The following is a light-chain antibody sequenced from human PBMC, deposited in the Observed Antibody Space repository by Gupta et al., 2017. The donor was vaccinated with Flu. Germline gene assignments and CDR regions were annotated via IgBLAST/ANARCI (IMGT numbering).Light chain of an antibody. Sequence: SYVLPQPPSVSVAPRQTAKITCGGDNLRRKSVHWYQQKPGQAPVLIGYDDSDRPSGIPERFSGSTSGNTDTLTHSKVEAGDEAEEDGQVWHIGGDHLRVFGGGTKLTVL. CDR1: NLRRKS. CDR3: QVWHIGGDHLRV. CDR2: DDS. V-gene: IGLV3-21*02. J-gene: IGLJ2*01.